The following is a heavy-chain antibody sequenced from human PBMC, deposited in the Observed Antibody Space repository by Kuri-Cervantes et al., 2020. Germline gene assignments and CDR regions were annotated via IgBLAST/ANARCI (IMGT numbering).Heavy chain of an antibody. CDR3: ARDLGYSYGFFGYYYGMDV. CDR1: GFTFDDYT. J-gene: IGHJ6*02. CDR2: ISWDGGST. Sequence: GGSLRLSCAASGFTFDDYTMHWVRQAPGKGLEWVSLISWDGGSTYYADSVKGRFTISRDNSKNTLYLQMNSLRAEDTAVYYCARDLGYSYGFFGYYYGMDVWGQGTTVTVSS. V-gene: IGHV3-43*01. D-gene: IGHD5-18*01.